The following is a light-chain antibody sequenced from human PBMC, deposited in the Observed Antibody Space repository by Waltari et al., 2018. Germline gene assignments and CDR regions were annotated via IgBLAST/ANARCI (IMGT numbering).Light chain of an antibody. Sequence: QLVLTQSPSASASLGASVRLTCPLSSRHRSHVIAWLPQQPQKGPRYLMKVNSDGSHSKGGEIPDRFSGSSSGAERYLTISSLQSEDEADYYCQTGGHGTWVFGGGTRLTVL. J-gene: IGLJ3*02. CDR3: QTGGHGTWV. V-gene: IGLV4-69*01. CDR1: SRHRSHV. CDR2: VNSDGSH.